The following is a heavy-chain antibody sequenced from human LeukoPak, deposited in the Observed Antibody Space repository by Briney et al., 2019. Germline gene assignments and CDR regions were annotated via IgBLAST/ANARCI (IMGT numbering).Heavy chain of an antibody. V-gene: IGHV3-23*01. D-gene: IGHD5-18*01. Sequence: GGSLRLSCAASGFTFSSYAMSWVRQAPGKGLEWVSAISGSESSTYYADSVRGRFTISRDDSKNTLYLQMNSLRSEDTAVYYCAKVPTSFYTASWGFDNWGQGTLVTVSS. CDR1: GFTFSSYA. J-gene: IGHJ4*02. CDR3: AKVPTSFYTASWGFDN. CDR2: ISGSESST.